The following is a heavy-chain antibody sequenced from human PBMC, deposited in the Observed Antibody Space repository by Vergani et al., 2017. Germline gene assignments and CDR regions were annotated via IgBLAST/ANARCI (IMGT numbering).Heavy chain of an antibody. Sequence: QVQLVQSGAEVKKPGSSVKVFCKASGGPFKNSAFGRVRQVPGQGLEWIGRNITFFGTTDYAQKFQGRFAMIADEFTKTVDMQVSNLRPEDTAVYYCARHCPGGCGDCSAGWYFDLCLRGTVVTVSS. CDR1: GGPFKNSA. J-gene: IGHJ2*01. D-gene: IGHD2-21*02. V-gene: IGHV1-69*13. CDR2: NITFFGTT. CDR3: ARHCPGGCGDCSAGWYFDL.